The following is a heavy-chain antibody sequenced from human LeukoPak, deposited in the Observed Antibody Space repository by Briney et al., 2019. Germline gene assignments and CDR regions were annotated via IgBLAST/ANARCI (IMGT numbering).Heavy chain of an antibody. J-gene: IGHJ4*02. CDR1: GGSIRSFF. V-gene: IGHV4-59*12. CDR2: VHSSSST. CDR3: ARLYDSSGSWDY. Sequence: SETLSLICTVSGGSIRSFFWIWIRQPPGKGLEWIGYVHSSSSTKYNPSLKRRLIISVDTSNNQLSLTLRSVPAAHRAVYYCARLYDSSGSWDYWGPGTLVTVSS. D-gene: IGHD3-22*01.